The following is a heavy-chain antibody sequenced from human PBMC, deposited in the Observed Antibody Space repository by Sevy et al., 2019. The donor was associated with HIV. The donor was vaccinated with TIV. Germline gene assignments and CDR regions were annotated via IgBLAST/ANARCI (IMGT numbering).Heavy chain of an antibody. Sequence: ETLSLTCTVSGGSVSSGSYYWSWIRQPPGKGLEWIGYIYYSGSTNYNPSLKSRVTISVDTSKNQFSLKLSSVTAADTAVYYCARDRRSIAAANLGMDVWGQGTTVTVSS. D-gene: IGHD6-13*01. CDR1: GGSVSSGSYY. V-gene: IGHV4-61*01. J-gene: IGHJ6*02. CDR2: IYYSGST. CDR3: ARDRRSIAAANLGMDV.